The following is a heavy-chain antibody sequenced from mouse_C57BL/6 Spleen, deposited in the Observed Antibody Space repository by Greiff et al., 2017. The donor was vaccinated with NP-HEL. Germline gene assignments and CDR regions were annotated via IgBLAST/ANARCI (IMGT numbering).Heavy chain of an antibody. CDR1: GFTFSDAW. J-gene: IGHJ4*01. V-gene: IGHV6-6*01. CDR2: IRNKANNHAT. Sequence: EVQLQESGGGLVQPGGSMKLSCAASGFTFSDAWMDWVRQSPEKGLEWVAEIRNKANNHATYYAESVKGRFTISRDDSKSSVYLQMNSLRAEDTGIYYCTPIYDGYYSAMDYWGQGTSVTVSS. CDR3: TPIYDGYYSAMDY. D-gene: IGHD2-3*01.